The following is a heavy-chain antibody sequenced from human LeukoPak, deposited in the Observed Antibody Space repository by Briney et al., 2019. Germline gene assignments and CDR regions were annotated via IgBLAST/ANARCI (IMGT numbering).Heavy chain of an antibody. CDR3: ARVVDTAMGDFDC. V-gene: IGHV3-7*01. Sequence: GGSLRLSCAASGFTFSSYWMSWVRQAPGKGLEWVANIKQDGSEKYYVDSVKGRFTISRDNAKNSLYLQMNSLRAEDTAVYYCARVVDTAMGDFDCWGQGTLVTVSS. CDR2: IKQDGSEK. J-gene: IGHJ4*02. CDR1: GFTFSSYW. D-gene: IGHD5-18*01.